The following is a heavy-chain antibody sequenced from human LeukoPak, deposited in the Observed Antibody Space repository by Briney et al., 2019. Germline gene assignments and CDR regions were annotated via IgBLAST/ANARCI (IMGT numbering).Heavy chain of an antibody. J-gene: IGHJ4*02. V-gene: IGHV4-39*01. Sequence: SETLSLTCTVSGGSISSYYWGWIRQPPGKGLEWIGSIYYSGSTYYNPSLKSRVTISVDTSKSQFSLKLSSVTAADTAVYYCARQIAVAFFDYWGQGTLVTVSS. CDR1: GGSISSYY. D-gene: IGHD6-19*01. CDR3: ARQIAVAFFDY. CDR2: IYYSGST.